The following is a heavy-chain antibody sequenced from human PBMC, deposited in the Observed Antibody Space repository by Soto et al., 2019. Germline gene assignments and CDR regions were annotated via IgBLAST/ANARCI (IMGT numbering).Heavy chain of an antibody. Sequence: QVQLQESGPGLVKPSGTLSLTCAVSGGAISSSKWWSWVRQPPGKGLEWIGEIYQSGSTNYNPSLERRDRMSVDKSRTQFALKLTSVSAADTAVYYCARASATIAAAAIFDSWGQGTLVTVSS. CDR1: GGAISSSKW. J-gene: IGHJ4*02. V-gene: IGHV4-4*02. D-gene: IGHD6-13*01. CDR3: ARASATIAAAAIFDS. CDR2: IYQSGST.